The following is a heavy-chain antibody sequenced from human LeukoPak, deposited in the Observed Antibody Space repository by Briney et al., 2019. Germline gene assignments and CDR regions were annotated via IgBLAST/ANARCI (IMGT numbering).Heavy chain of an antibody. CDR2: INPNSGGT. CDR1: GYTFTGCY. D-gene: IGHD6-19*01. J-gene: IGHJ5*02. V-gene: IGHV1-2*02. CDR3: AREARIAVAGTLAWFDP. Sequence: GASVKVSSKASGYTFTGCYMHWVRQAPGQGLEWMGWINPNSGGTNYAQKFQGRVTMPRDTSISTAYMELSRLRSDDRAVYYCAREARIAVAGTLAWFDPWGQGTLVTVSS.